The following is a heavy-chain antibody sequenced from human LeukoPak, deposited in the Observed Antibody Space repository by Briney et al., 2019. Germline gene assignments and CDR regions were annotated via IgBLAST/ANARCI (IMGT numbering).Heavy chain of an antibody. J-gene: IGHJ5*02. V-gene: IGHV4-59*01. CDR1: GGSISSYY. CDR3: ARGVYNYGGHNWFDP. Sequence: SETLSLTCTVSGGSISSYYWSWIQQPPGKGLEWIGYISYSGSTNYNPSLKSRVTISVDTSKNQFSLKLSSVTAADTAVYYCARGVYNYGGHNWFDPWGQGTLVTVSS. CDR2: ISYSGST. D-gene: IGHD5-18*01.